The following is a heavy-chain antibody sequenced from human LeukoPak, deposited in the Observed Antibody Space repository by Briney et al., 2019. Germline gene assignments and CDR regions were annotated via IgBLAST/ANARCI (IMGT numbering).Heavy chain of an antibody. V-gene: IGHV4-59*01. J-gene: IGHJ5*02. CDR1: GGSLSPYF. CDR3: ARDDYRGVTNFDP. D-gene: IGHD3-10*01. CDR2: ISYTGST. Sequence: SETLSLTCTVSGGSLSPYFWSWIRQPPGKGLEWIGYISYTGSTNYNPSLKSRVTISVDTCKNQFSLKLSSVTAADTAVYYCARDDYRGVTNFDPWGQGTLVTVSS.